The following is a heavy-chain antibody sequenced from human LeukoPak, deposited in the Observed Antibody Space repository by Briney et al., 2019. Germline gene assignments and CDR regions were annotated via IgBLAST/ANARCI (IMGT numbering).Heavy chain of an antibody. V-gene: IGHV3-30-3*01. Sequence: GGSLRLSCAASRFTFSSYAMHWVRQAPGKGLEWVAVISYDGSNKYYADSVKGRFTISRDNSKNTLYLQMNSLRAEDTAVYYCAKSASTVTRHFDFWGQGTLVTVSS. J-gene: IGHJ4*02. D-gene: IGHD4-17*01. CDR3: AKSASTVTRHFDF. CDR2: ISYDGSNK. CDR1: RFTFSSYA.